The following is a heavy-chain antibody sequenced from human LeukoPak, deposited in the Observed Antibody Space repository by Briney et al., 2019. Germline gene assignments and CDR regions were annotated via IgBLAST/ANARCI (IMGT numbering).Heavy chain of an antibody. CDR2: IYHSGST. Sequence: SETLSLTCAVSGGSTSSGGYSWSWIRQPPGKGLEWIGYIYHSGSTYYNPSLKSRVTISVDRSKNQFSLKLSSVTAADTAVYYCAREGVYYYGSGSYIIFDYWGQGTLVTVSS. CDR1: GGSTSSGGYS. J-gene: IGHJ4*02. D-gene: IGHD3-10*01. CDR3: AREGVYYYGSGSYIIFDY. V-gene: IGHV4-30-2*01.